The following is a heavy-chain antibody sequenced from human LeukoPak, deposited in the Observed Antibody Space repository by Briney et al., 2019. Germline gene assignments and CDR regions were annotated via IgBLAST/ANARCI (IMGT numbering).Heavy chain of an antibody. D-gene: IGHD2-2*02. CDR1: GGSISSSSYY. CDR3: ARHSGCSWYTPFEY. CDR2: IYYSGST. Sequence: KPSETLSLTCTVFGGSISSSSYYWGWIRQPPGKGLEWIGSIYYSGSTYYNPSLKSRVTISVDTSKNQFSLKLSSVTAADTAVYYCARHSGCSWYTPFEYWGQGTLVTVSS. J-gene: IGHJ4*02. V-gene: IGHV4-39*01.